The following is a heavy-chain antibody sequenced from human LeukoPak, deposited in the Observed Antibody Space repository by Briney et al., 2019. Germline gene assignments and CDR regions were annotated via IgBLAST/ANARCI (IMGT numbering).Heavy chain of an antibody. CDR2: IRDTGET. Sequence: GGSLRLSCAISGFSVSNYYMSWVRQAPGKGREWVSLIRDTGETFFADSVRGRFTLSRDNSKNTMYLQMNRLRVEDTAVYFCARDRAATQDWVEFDPWGQGTLVTVSS. CDR3: ARDRAATQDWVEFDP. J-gene: IGHJ5*02. D-gene: IGHD2-15*01. CDR1: GFSVSNYY. V-gene: IGHV3-66*03.